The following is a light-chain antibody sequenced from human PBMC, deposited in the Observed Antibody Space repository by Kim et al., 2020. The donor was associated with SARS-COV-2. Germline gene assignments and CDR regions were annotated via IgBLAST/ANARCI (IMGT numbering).Light chain of an antibody. Sequence: PGQSITISCTGTSSDVGGYNYGSWYQQHPGKAPKLMIYDVSKRPSGVSNRFSGSKSGNTASLTSSGLQAEDEADYYCSSYTSSSWVFGGGTQLTVL. J-gene: IGLJ3*02. V-gene: IGLV2-14*04. CDR2: DVS. CDR1: SSDVGGYNY. CDR3: SSYTSSSWV.